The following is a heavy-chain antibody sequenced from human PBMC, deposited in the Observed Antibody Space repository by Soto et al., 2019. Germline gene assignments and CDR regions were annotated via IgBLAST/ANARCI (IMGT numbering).Heavy chain of an antibody. CDR2: ISAYNGNT. V-gene: IGHV1-18*01. CDR3: ARDSVTMVRGAPIDY. D-gene: IGHD3-10*01. J-gene: IGHJ4*02. Sequence: ASVKVSCKASGYTFTSYGISWVRQAPGQGLKWMGWISAYNGNTNYAQKLQGRVTMTTDTSTSTAYMELRSLRSDDTAVYYCARDSVTMVRGAPIDYWGQGTLVTVSS. CDR1: GYTFTSYG.